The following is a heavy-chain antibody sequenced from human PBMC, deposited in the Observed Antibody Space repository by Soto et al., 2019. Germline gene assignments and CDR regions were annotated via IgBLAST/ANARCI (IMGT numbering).Heavy chain of an antibody. CDR2: ISSSSSTI. CDR3: ARDFTRGHYGMDV. J-gene: IGHJ6*02. V-gene: IGHV3-48*02. Sequence: GGSMRLSCAASGFTVSSNYMSWVRQAPGKGLEWVSYISSSSSTIYYADSVKGRFTISRDNAKNSLYLQMNSLRDEDTAVYYCARDFTRGHYGMDVWGQGTTVTVSS. CDR1: GFTVSSNY.